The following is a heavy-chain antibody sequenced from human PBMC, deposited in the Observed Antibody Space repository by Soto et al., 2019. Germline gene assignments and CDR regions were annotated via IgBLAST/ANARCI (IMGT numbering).Heavy chain of an antibody. J-gene: IGHJ4*02. CDR1: GDSFTSYW. D-gene: IGHD6-19*01. CDR2: IYPGDSDT. CDR3: TRGWLAQYYFDY. Sequence: VESLKISCNGSGDSFTSYWIAWVRQMPGKGLEWMGIIYPGDSDTRYSPSFQGQVTISADKSISTAYLQWSSLEASDTAMYYCTRGWLAQYYFDYWGQGTLVTVSS. V-gene: IGHV5-51*01.